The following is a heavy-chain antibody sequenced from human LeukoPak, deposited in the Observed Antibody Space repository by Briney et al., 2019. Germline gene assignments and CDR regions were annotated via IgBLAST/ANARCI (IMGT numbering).Heavy chain of an antibody. V-gene: IGHV1-2*02. CDR1: GYTFTCYY. CDR3: ASRVPNCSGGSCYMDV. CDR2: INPNSGGT. Sequence: ASVKVSCKASGYTFTCYYMHWVRQAPGQGLEWMGWINPNSGGTNYAQKFQGRVTMTRYTSISTAYMELSRLRSDDTAVYYCASRVPNCSGGSCYMDVWGKGTTVTVSS. D-gene: IGHD2-15*01. J-gene: IGHJ6*03.